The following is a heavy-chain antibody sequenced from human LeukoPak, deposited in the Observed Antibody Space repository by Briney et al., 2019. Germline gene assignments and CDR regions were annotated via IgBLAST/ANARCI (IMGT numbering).Heavy chain of an antibody. D-gene: IGHD3-3*01. V-gene: IGHV1-2*04. CDR3: ARERRFLEWSHDAFDI. J-gene: IGHJ3*02. CDR1: GYTFTGYY. CDR2: INPNSGGT. Sequence: ASVKVSCKASGYTFTGYYMHWVRQAPGQGLEWMGWINPNSGGTNYAQKFQGWVTMTRDTSISTAYMELSRLRSDDTAVYYCARERRFLEWSHDAFDIWGQGTMVTVSS.